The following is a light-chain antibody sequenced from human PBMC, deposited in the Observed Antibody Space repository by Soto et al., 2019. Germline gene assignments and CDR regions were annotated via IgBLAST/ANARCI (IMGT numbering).Light chain of an antibody. CDR1: SSNIGSNT. V-gene: IGLV1-44*01. Sequence: QSVLTQPPSASGTPGQRVTISCSVSSSNIGSNTVNWYQQLPGTAPKLLVYSNNQRPSGVPDRFSGSKSGTSASLVISGLQSEDEADYYCAAWDDSLNGHVVFGGGTKLTVL. CDR2: SNN. CDR3: AAWDDSLNGHVV. J-gene: IGLJ2*01.